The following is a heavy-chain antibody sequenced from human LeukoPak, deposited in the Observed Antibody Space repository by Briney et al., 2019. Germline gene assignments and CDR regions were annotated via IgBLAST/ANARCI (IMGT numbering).Heavy chain of an antibody. V-gene: IGHV3-23*01. D-gene: IGHD1-26*01. CDR3: AIRGDGPGVVGAFDI. CDR1: GFTFSSYA. J-gene: IGHJ3*02. Sequence: GGSLRLSCAASGFTFSSYAMSWVRQAPGKGLEWVSAISGSGGSTYYADSVRGRFTISRDNSKNTLYLQMNSLRAEDTAVYYCAIRGDGPGVVGAFDIWGQGTMVTVSS. CDR2: ISGSGGST.